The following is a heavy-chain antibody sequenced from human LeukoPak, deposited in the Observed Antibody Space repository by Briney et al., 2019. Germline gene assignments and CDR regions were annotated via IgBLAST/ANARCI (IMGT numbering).Heavy chain of an antibody. CDR2: ISGSGGST. D-gene: IGHD3-9*01. Sequence: GGSLRLSCAASGFTFSSYAMSWVRQAPGKGLEWVSAISGSGGSTYYADSVKGRFTISRDNSENTLYLQMNSLRAEDTAVYYCAKDLLVLRYFDWLLSGLDYWGQGTLVTVSP. V-gene: IGHV3-23*01. J-gene: IGHJ4*02. CDR3: AKDLLVLRYFDWLLSGLDY. CDR1: GFTFSSYA.